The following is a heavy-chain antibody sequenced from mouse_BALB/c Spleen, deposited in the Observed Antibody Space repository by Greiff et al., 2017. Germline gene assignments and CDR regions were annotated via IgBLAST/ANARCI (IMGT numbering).Heavy chain of an antibody. CDR1: GFTFSSYA. V-gene: IGHV5-6-5*01. Sequence: EVHLVESGGGLVKPGGSLKLSCAASGFTFSSYAMSWVRQTPEKRLEWVASISSGGSTYYPDSVKGRFTISRDNARNILYLQMSSLRSEDTAMYYCAREGDYDVGAMDYWGQGTSVTVSS. CDR3: AREGDYDVGAMDY. D-gene: IGHD2-4*01. CDR2: ISSGGST. J-gene: IGHJ4*01.